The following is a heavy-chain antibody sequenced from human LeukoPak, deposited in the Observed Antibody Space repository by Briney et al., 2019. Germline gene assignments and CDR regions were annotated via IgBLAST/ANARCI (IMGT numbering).Heavy chain of an antibody. D-gene: IGHD5-12*01. CDR1: GGSISSYY. CDR3: VRGSIKLFDP. V-gene: IGHV4-59*01. Sequence: SETLSLTCTVSGGSISSYYWSWIRQPPGKGLEWIGYIYYSGSTNYNPSLKSRVTISVDTSKNQFSLKLSSVTAADTAVYYCVRGSIKLFDPWGQRTLVRVSS. J-gene: IGHJ5*02. CDR2: IYYSGST.